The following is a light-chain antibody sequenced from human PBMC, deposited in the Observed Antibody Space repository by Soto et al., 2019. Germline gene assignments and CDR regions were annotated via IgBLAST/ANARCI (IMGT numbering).Light chain of an antibody. CDR2: GAS. V-gene: IGKV3-20*01. Sequence: EIVLTPSPGTLSLSPGERATLSCRASQRVSSTYLAWYQQKPGQAPRLLINGASSRATGIPDRFSGSGSGTDFTLTISRLEPEDFAVYYCQQYGSSPKLTFGGGTKVDIK. CDR3: QQYGSSPKLT. J-gene: IGKJ4*01. CDR1: QRVSSTY.